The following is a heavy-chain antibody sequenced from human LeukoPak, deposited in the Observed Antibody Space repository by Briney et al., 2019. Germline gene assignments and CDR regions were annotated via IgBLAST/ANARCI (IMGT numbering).Heavy chain of an antibody. J-gene: IGHJ4*02. CDR1: GGSITSSDYW. CDR3: ARRSSSWYYFED. Sequence: SETLSLTCTVSGGSITSSDYWWAWIRLPPGRGLEWIGSIYYSGGTYYNPPLKSRATISVDTSKNQFSLKLSSVTAADAAVYFCARRSSSWYYFEDWGQGTLVTVSS. CDR2: IYYSGGT. V-gene: IGHV4-39*07. D-gene: IGHD6-13*01.